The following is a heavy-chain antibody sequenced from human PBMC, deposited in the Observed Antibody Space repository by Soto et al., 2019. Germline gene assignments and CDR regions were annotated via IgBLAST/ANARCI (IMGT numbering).Heavy chain of an antibody. J-gene: IGHJ3*01. CDR3: AHAYGGTSWPNDAFDV. CDR1: GFSFSADGVA. Sequence: QITLKESGPTVVKPTQTLTLTCIFSGFSFSADGVAVGWIRQPPGKALVWLALIFWDDDPRYSPSLKSRLTITKDTSKNQVVLTMTNMDPVDTGTYYCAHAYGGTSWPNDAFDVWGQGTVVTVSS. CDR2: IFWDDDP. V-gene: IGHV2-5*02. D-gene: IGHD2-21*01.